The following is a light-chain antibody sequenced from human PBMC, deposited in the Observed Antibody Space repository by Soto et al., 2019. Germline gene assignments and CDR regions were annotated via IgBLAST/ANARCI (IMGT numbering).Light chain of an antibody. J-gene: IGKJ1*01. CDR3: QQRSNWPVT. CDR1: QSVSSY. CDR2: DAS. Sequence: EIVLTQSPATLSLSPGERATLSCRASQSVSSYLAWYQQKPGQAPRLLIYDASNRATGIPARFSGSGSGTEFTLTISSLESEDFAVYYCQQRSNWPVTFGEGTKVEIK. V-gene: IGKV3-11*01.